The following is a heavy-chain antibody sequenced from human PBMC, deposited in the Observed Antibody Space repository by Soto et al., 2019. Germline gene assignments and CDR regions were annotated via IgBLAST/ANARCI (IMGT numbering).Heavy chain of an antibody. Sequence: AGSLRLSCAASGFAFSIYCMNWVRRAPGRGLEWVSSISSTSDYIYYADSVKGRFTISRDNAKNSLSLRMDSLRAEGTAVYYCAKAAWDTGYEFDYWGQGSLVTVSS. J-gene: IGHJ4*02. D-gene: IGHD5-12*01. CDR3: AKAAWDTGYEFDY. V-gene: IGHV3-21*01. CDR2: ISSTSDYI. CDR1: GFAFSIYC.